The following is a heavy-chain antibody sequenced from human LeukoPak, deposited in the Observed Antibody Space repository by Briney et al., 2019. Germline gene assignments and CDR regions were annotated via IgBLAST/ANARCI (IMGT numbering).Heavy chain of an antibody. CDR1: GFTFSNAW. CDR3: TTARLYYYYGMDV. D-gene: IGHD5-12*01. V-gene: IGHV3-15*01. CDR2: IKSKTDGGTT. Sequence: GGSLRLSCAASGFTFSNAWMSWVRQAPGKGLEWVGRIKSKTDGGTTDYAAPVKGRFTISRDDSKNTLYPQMNSLKTEDTAVYYCTTARLYYYYGMDVWGKGTTVTVSS. J-gene: IGHJ6*04.